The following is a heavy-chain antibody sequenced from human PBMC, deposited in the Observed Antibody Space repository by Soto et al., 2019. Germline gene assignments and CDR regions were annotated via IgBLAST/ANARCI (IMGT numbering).Heavy chain of an antibody. CDR1: GGSFSGYY. V-gene: IGHV4-34*01. Sequence: SETLSLTCAVYGGSFSGYYWSWIRQPPGKGLEWIGEINHSGSTNYNPSLKSRVTISVDTSKNQFSLKLSSVTAADTAVYYCARGLLAARGYYYAMDVWGQGTTVTV. J-gene: IGHJ6*02. CDR2: INHSGST. CDR3: ARGLLAARGYYYAMDV. D-gene: IGHD6-6*01.